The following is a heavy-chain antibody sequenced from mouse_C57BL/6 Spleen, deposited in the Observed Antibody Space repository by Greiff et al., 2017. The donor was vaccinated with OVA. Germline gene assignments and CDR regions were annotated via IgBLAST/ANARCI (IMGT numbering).Heavy chain of an antibody. CDR3: ARRMATGTFYAMDY. CDR2: INPGSGGT. Sequence: QVQLKESGAELVRPGTSVKVSCKASGYAFTNYLIEWVKQRPGQGLEWIGVINPGSGGTNYNEKFKGKATLTADKSSSTAYMQLSSLTSEDSAVYVCARRMATGTFYAMDYWGQGTSVTVSS. J-gene: IGHJ4*01. V-gene: IGHV1-54*01. CDR1: GYAFTNYL. D-gene: IGHD4-1*01.